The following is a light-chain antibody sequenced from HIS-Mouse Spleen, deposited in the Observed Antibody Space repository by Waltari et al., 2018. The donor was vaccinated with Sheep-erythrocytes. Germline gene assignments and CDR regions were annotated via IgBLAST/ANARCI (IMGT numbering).Light chain of an antibody. CDR2: EGS. CDR3: CSYAGSYNHV. V-gene: IGLV2-14*02. CDR1: SSDVGSYNS. Sequence: QSALTQPASVSGSPGQSITLSCTGTSSDVGSYNSYYWYQQHPGKAPKLMIYEGSKRPSGVSNRFSGSKSGNTASLTISGLQAEDEADYYCCSYAGSYNHVFATGTKVTVL. J-gene: IGLJ1*01.